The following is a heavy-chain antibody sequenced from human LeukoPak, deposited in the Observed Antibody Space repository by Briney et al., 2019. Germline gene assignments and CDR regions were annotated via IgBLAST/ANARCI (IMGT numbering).Heavy chain of an antibody. Sequence: SETLSLTCTVSGGSIISNNIWWSWLRQPPGTGLEWIGEIYHSGSTNYNPSLKSRVTISVDESKTQFSLKLYSVTAADTAVYYCARGYKYALDYWGQGTLVTVSS. CDR1: GGSIISNNIW. CDR3: ARGYKYALDY. D-gene: IGHD5-24*01. CDR2: IYHSGST. V-gene: IGHV4-4*02. J-gene: IGHJ4*02.